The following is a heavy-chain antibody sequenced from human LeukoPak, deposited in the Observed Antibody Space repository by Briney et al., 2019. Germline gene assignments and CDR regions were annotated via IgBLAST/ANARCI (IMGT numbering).Heavy chain of an antibody. CDR3: ARVRVGGNRAFDV. Sequence: GGSLRLSCAASGFTFSNYWMHWVRQAPGKGLVWVSRISGDESVSTYADSVKGRLTISRDNAKNTLYLQMNSLRAEDTAVYYCARVRVGGNRAFDVWGQGTTVTVSS. CDR2: ISGDESVS. D-gene: IGHD4-23*01. V-gene: IGHV3-74*01. J-gene: IGHJ3*01. CDR1: GFTFSNYW.